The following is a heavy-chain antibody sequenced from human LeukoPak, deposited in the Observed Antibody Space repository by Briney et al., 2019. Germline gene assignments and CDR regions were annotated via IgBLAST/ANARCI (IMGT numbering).Heavy chain of an antibody. CDR3: AKNYSERRGPYSWVFDY. CDR2: IYGSGGAG. D-gene: IGHD2-21*01. J-gene: IGHJ4*02. CDR1: GFTFSDYA. V-gene: IGHV3-23*01. Sequence: TGGYLKLSCPASGFTFSDYAMTWVHQAPCEGLKWGSSIYGSGGAGFYAGSVWGPFTIFSDDCKRTLVLQMHSLSADATALYHYAKNYSERRGPYSWVFDYWGQGTLVTVSS.